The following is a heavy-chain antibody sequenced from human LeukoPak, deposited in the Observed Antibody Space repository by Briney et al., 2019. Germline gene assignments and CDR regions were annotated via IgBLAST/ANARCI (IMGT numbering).Heavy chain of an antibody. Sequence: SETLSLTCTVSGGSISSYYWSWIRQPPGNGLEWSGYLYYSGSTNFNPSLRSRVTISVDTSKNQFSLELSSVTAADTAVYYCARVRYDSSGYPPYDAFDIWGQGTMVTLSS. CDR1: GGSISSYY. CDR2: LYYSGST. V-gene: IGHV4-59*01. CDR3: ARVRYDSSGYPPYDAFDI. J-gene: IGHJ3*02. D-gene: IGHD3-22*01.